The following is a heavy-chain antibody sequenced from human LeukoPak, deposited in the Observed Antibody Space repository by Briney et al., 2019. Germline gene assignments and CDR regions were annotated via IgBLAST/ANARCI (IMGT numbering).Heavy chain of an antibody. V-gene: IGHV3-21*01. CDR1: GFTFSSYS. D-gene: IGHD7-27*01. J-gene: IGHJ4*02. Sequence: PGGSLRLSCAASGFTFSSYSMNWVRQAPGKGLEWVSSISSSSSYIYYADSVKGRFTISRDNAKNSLYLQMNSLRAEDTAVYYCASTTSLTGDNDYWGQGTLVTVSS. CDR3: ASTTSLTGDNDY. CDR2: ISSSSSYI.